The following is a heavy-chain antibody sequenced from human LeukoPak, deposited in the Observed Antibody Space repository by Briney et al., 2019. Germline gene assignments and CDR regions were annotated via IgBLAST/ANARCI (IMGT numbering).Heavy chain of an antibody. CDR2: TNSDGSST. D-gene: IGHD1-26*01. V-gene: IGHV3-74*01. Sequence: SGGSLRLSCAASGFTFSSYWMHWVRQAPGKGLVWVSRTNSDGSSTSYADSVKGRFTISRDNAKNTLYLQMNSLRAEDTAVYYCARGGSYSLYYYYMDVWGKGTTVTVSS. CDR1: GFTFSSYW. CDR3: ARGGSYSLYYYYMDV. J-gene: IGHJ6*03.